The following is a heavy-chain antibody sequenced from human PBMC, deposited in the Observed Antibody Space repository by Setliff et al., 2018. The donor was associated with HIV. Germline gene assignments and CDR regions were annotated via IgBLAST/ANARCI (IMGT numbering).Heavy chain of an antibody. CDR3: AGHPVTSGWLSLNWFDP. CDR2: IYHDGTT. D-gene: IGHD6-19*01. V-gene: IGHV4-39*07. CDR1: GGSINTSSYY. J-gene: IGHJ5*01. Sequence: SETLSLTCSVSGGSINTSSYYWAWVRQPPGNELEWIGSIYHDGTTHYRSSLRSRAAISIDTSKSQISLKVKSVTAADTAVYFCAGHPVTSGWLSLNWFDPWGQGILVTVSS.